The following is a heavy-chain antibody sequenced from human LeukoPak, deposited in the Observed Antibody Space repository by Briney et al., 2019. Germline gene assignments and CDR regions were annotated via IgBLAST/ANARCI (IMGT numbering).Heavy chain of an antibody. J-gene: IGHJ4*02. CDR2: ISYDGSNK. CDR1: GFTFSSYA. Sequence: SGGSLRLSCAASGFTFSSYAMHWVRQAPGKGLEWVAVISYDGSNKYYADSVKGRFTISRDNSKNTLYLQMNSLRAEDTAVYYCASVGAAAGRDYWGQGTLVTVSS. D-gene: IGHD6-13*01. CDR3: ASVGAAAGRDY. V-gene: IGHV3-30-3*01.